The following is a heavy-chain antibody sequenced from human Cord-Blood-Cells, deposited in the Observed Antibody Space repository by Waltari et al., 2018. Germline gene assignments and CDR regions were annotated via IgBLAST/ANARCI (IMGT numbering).Heavy chain of an antibody. Sequence: VQLVQSAAEVKKPGSSVQVSCKPSGGKFSSYAISSVRQAPGQGLEWMGRIIPVLGIANYAQKVQGRVTIAADKSTSTAYMELSSLRSEDTAVYYCARSIAVAGTFAFDIWGQGTMVTVSS. CDR1: GGKFSSYA. D-gene: IGHD6-19*01. V-gene: IGHV1-69*09. CDR2: IIPVLGIA. CDR3: ARSIAVAGTFAFDI. J-gene: IGHJ3*02.